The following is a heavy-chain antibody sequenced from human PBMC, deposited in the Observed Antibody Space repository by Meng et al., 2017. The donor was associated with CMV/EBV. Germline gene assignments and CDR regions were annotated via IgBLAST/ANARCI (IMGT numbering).Heavy chain of an antibody. Sequence: QVQLVESGGGVVQPGSSLRLSCGACGFTFSSYAMHWVRQAPGKGLEWVAVISYDGSNKYYADSVKGRFTISRDNSKNTLYLQMNSLRAEDTAVYYCARDKIVVVPAASWLFDYWGQGTLVTVSS. CDR2: ISYDGSNK. D-gene: IGHD2-2*01. CDR1: GFTFSSYA. V-gene: IGHV3-30-3*01. CDR3: ARDKIVVVPAASWLFDY. J-gene: IGHJ4*02.